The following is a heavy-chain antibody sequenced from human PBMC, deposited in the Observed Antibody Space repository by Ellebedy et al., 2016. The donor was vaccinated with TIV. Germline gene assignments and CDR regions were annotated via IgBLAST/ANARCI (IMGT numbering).Heavy chain of an antibody. CDR1: GFTFSDYY. Sequence: GGSLRLSXAASGFTFSDYYMSWIRQAPGKGLEWVSYISSSGSTIYYADSVKGRFTISRDNAQNSLYLQMNSLRAEDTAVYYCARDSDMNWFDPWGQGTLVTVSS. CDR2: ISSSGSTI. D-gene: IGHD3-9*01. V-gene: IGHV3-11*01. J-gene: IGHJ5*02. CDR3: ARDSDMNWFDP.